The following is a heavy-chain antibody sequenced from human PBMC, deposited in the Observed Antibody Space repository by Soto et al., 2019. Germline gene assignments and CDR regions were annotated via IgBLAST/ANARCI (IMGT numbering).Heavy chain of an antibody. CDR1: GDSVSSNSAA. V-gene: IGHV6-1*01. D-gene: IGHD4-17*01. J-gene: IGHJ5*02. CDR3: ARLLLHDYGTDWFDP. Sequence: SQTLSLTCAISGDSVSSNSAAWNWIRQSPSRDLEWLGRTYYRSKWYNDYAVSVKSRITINPDTSKNQFSLQLNSVTPEDTAVYYCARLLLHDYGTDWFDPWGQGTLVTVSS. CDR2: TYYRSKWYN.